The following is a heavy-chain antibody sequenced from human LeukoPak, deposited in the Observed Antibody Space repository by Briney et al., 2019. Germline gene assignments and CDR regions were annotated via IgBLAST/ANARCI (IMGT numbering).Heavy chain of an antibody. CDR2: ISGSGGST. V-gene: IGHV3-23*01. CDR1: GFTFSSYS. CDR3: AKGPQRVVAAINWFDP. Sequence: GGSLRLSCAASGFTFSSYSMNWVRHAPGKGLGRVSAISGSGGSTYYADSVKGRFTISRDNSKNTLYLQMNSLRAEDTAVYYCAKGPQRVVAAINWFDPWGQGTLVTVSS. J-gene: IGHJ5*02. D-gene: IGHD2-15*01.